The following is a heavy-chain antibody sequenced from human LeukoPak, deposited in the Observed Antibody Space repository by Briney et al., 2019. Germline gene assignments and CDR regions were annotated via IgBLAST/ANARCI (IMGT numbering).Heavy chain of an antibody. D-gene: IGHD3-3*01. V-gene: IGHV3-23*01. CDR1: VFSFSDYY. J-gene: IGHJ4*02. CDR3: AKYRYEFWSGYLNY. Sequence: PGGSLRLSCAASVFSFSDYYMSWLPQAPGKGLEWVSALSGSGGSRCCGEYVKGRLTICRDNSKNTLYLQMNRLRDEDTAVYYCAKYRYEFWSGYLNYWGQGTLVTVSS. CDR2: LSGSGGSR.